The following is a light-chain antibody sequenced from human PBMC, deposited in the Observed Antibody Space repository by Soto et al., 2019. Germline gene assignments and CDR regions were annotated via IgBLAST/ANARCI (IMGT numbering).Light chain of an antibody. CDR3: QQYNDWPPLT. Sequence: EIVMTQSPATLSVSPGERATLSYRASQSVSGNLAWYQQKPGQAPRLLIYGASTRATGIPARFSGSGSGTEFPLTISSLQSEDFAVYYCQQYNDWPPLTFGGGTKVEIK. V-gene: IGKV3-15*01. J-gene: IGKJ4*01. CDR2: GAS. CDR1: QSVSGN.